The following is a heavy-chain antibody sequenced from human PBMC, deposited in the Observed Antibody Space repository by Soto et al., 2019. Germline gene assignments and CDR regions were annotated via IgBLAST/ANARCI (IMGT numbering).Heavy chain of an antibody. J-gene: IGHJ4*02. V-gene: IGHV4-39*01. CDR3: AIQQWLAKGGFDY. CDR1: GGSISSSSYY. CDR2: IYYSGST. D-gene: IGHD6-19*01. Sequence: QLQLQESGPGLVKPSETLSLTCTVSGGSISSSSYYWGWIRQPPGKGLEWIGSIYYSGSTYYNPSLKSPVTISVDTSKNQFSLKLSSVTAAGTAVYYCAIQQWLAKGGFDYWGQGTLVTVSS.